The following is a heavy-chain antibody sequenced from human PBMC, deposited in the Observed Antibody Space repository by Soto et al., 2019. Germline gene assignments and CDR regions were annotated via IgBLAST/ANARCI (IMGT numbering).Heavy chain of an antibody. D-gene: IGHD4-4*01. CDR3: ARGAVVYSDHICWFDP. Sequence: QVQLVQSGAEVKKPGASVKVSCKASGYTFTNYGINWVRQAPGQGLEWMGWISAYNGNTNYAQKVQGRVTMTTDTSTNTAYMELMSLRSDDTAVYYCARGAVVYSDHICWFDPWGQGTPVTVSS. CDR1: GYTFTNYG. V-gene: IGHV1-18*01. CDR2: ISAYNGNT. J-gene: IGHJ5*02.